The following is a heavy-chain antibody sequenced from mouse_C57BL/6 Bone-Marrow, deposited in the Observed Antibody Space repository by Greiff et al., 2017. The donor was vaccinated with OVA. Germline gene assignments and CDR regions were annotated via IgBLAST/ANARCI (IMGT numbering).Heavy chain of an antibody. CDR1: GFSFNTYA. D-gene: IGHD2-10*02. J-gene: IGHJ1*03. V-gene: IGHV10-1*01. CDR2: IRSKSNNYAT. Sequence: EVHLVESGGGLVQPKGSLKLSCAASGFSFNTYAMNWVRQAPGKGLEWVARIRSKSNNYATYYADSVKDRFTISRDDSESMLYLQMNNLKTEDTAMYYCVRQRMELWYFDVWGTGTTVTVSS. CDR3: VRQRMELWYFDV.